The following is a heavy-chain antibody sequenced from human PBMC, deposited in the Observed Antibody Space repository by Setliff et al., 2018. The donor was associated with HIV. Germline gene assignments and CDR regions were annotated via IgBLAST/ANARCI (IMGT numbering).Heavy chain of an antibody. V-gene: IGHV3-15*01. Sequence: GSLRLSCAASGFAFSNAWMSWVRQAPGKELEWVGRIKSKPDAGTADYAAPVEGRFTISRDDSKNTLYLQMNSLKTEDTAVYYCSQLGSSRYWGQGTLVTVSS. CDR3: SQLGSSRY. D-gene: IGHD1-26*01. J-gene: IGHJ4*02. CDR1: GFAFSNAW. CDR2: IKSKPDAGTA.